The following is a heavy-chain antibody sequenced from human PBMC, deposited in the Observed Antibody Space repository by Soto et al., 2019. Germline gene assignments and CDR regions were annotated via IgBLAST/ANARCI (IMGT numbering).Heavy chain of an antibody. Sequence: QVQLQESGPGLVKPSETLSLTCTVSGGSVSSGSYYWSWIRQPPGKGLEWIGYIYYSGSTNYNPSLKSRVTISVDTSKNQFSLKLSSVTAADTAVYYCASDDSSGYVLLDWGQGTLVTVSS. CDR2: IYYSGST. CDR1: GGSVSSGSYY. CDR3: ASDDSSGYVLLD. J-gene: IGHJ4*02. V-gene: IGHV4-61*01. D-gene: IGHD3-22*01.